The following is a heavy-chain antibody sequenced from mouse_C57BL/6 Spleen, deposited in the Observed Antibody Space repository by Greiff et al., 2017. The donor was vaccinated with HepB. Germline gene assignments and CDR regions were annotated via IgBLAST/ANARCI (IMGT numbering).Heavy chain of an antibody. J-gene: IGHJ3*01. CDR2: ISSGGDYI. CDR1: GFTFSSYA. Sequence: EVKVVESGEGLVKPGGSLKLSCAASGFTFSSYAMSWVRQTPEKRLEWVAYISSGGDYIYYADTVKGRFTISRDNARNTLYLQMSSLKSEDTAMYYCTRDRYGSSYGWFAYWGQGTLVTVSA. V-gene: IGHV5-9-1*02. D-gene: IGHD1-1*01. CDR3: TRDRYGSSYGWFAY.